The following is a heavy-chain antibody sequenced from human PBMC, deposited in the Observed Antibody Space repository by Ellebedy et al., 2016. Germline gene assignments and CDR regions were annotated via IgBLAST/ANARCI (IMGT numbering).Heavy chain of an antibody. J-gene: IGHJ4*02. CDR2: ITGSGDRT. CDR3: AKCRHSTGCLLDS. CDR1: GFIFSRYA. D-gene: IGHD6-19*01. Sequence: GESLKISCAASGFIFSRYAMSWVRQAPGKGPEWVSTITGSGDRTNYADSVKGRFTISRDSSKNTLYLDMDSLRAEDTAIYYCAKCRHSTGCLLDSWGQGTLVTVSS. V-gene: IGHV3-23*01.